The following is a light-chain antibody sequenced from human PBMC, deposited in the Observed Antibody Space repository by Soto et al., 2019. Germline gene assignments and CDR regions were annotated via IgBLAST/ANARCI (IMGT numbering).Light chain of an antibody. Sequence: DIQMTQSPSSLSASVGDRVTITCRASQGINNWLAWYQQKPGKAPKLLIYAASSLQSGVPSRFSGSGSGTEFTLSISSLQPDDFATYYCHQYNSYWTFGQGTKVDIK. V-gene: IGKV1-5*01. CDR2: AAS. J-gene: IGKJ1*01. CDR1: QGINNW. CDR3: HQYNSYWT.